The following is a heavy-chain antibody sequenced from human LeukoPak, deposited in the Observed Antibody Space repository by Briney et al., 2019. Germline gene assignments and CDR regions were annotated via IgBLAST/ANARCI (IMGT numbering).Heavy chain of an antibody. V-gene: IGHV1-2*02. CDR3: ARDLPGYSSSWFSE. CDR1: GYTFTGHY. J-gene: IGHJ4*02. CDR2: INPNGGAT. D-gene: IGHD6-13*01. Sequence: ASVKVSCKASGYTFTGHYVHWVRQAPGQGLEWMGWINPNGGATKYAQKFQGRVSMTRDTSVSTAYLEVNRLRSDDTAVYYCARDLPGYSSSWFSEWGQGTRVTVSS.